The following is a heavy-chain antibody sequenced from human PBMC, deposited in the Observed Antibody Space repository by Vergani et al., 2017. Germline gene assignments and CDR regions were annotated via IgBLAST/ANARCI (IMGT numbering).Heavy chain of an antibody. CDR3: ARGDYGILTGYRY. J-gene: IGHJ4*02. V-gene: IGHV1-46*03. Sequence: QVQVVQSGAEVKKSGASAKASCKTSGYTFSNYYMHWVRQAPGQGLEWMGIINPSGGHTNYAQKFQGRVTMTRDTSTSTVYMELSSLRSEDTAIYYCARGDYGILTGYRYWGQGTLVTVSA. D-gene: IGHD3-9*01. CDR2: INPSGGHT. CDR1: GYTFSNYY.